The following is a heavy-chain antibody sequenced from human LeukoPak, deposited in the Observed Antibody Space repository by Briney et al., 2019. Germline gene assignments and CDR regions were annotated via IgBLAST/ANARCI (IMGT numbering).Heavy chain of an antibody. D-gene: IGHD3-10*01. CDR3: ARRRYYRILRNWFDP. J-gene: IGHJ5*02. CDR2: INHSGST. V-gene: IGHV4-34*01. CDR1: GGSFSGYY. Sequence: RPSETLSLTCAVYGGSFSGYYWSWIRQPPGKGLEWIGEINHSGSTNYNPSLKSRVTISVDTSKNQFSLKLSSVTAADAAVYYCARRRYYRILRNWFDPWGQGTLVTVSS.